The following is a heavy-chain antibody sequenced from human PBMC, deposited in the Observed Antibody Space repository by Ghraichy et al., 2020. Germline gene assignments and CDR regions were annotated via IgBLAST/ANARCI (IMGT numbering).Heavy chain of an antibody. CDR2: ISGSGGST. CDR3: AKDLDSGIAVAGTYFDY. D-gene: IGHD6-19*01. V-gene: IGHV3-23*01. J-gene: IGHJ4*02. Sequence: GGSLRLSCAASGFTFSSYAMSWVRQAPGKGLEWVSAISGSGGSTYYADSVKGRFTISRDNSKNTLYLQMNSLRAEDTAVYYCAKDLDSGIAVAGTYFDYWGQGTLVTVSS. CDR1: GFTFSSYA.